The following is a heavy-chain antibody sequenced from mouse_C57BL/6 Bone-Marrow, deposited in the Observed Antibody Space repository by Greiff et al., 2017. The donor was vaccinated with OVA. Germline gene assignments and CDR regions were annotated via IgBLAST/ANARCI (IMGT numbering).Heavy chain of an antibody. CDR2: MGQETGGT. CDR1: GYTFTDYE. D-gene: IGHD2-5*01. CDR3: TRGYSNYHAIDY. Sequence: QVQLQQSGAELVRPGASVTLSCKASGYTFTDYEMHWVKQKPGLGLEWIGAMGQETGGTAYNQKFKGNAILTADKSSSTAYMELRSLTSEDSDVYYCTRGYSNYHAIDYWGQGTSVTVSS. J-gene: IGHJ4*01. V-gene: IGHV1-15*01.